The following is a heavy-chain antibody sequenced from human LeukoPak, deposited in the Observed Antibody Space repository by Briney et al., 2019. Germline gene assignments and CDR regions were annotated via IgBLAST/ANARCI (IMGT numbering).Heavy chain of an antibody. CDR2: IRYDGSNK. Sequence: HPGGSLRLSCAASGFTFSSYGMHWVRQAPGKGLEWVAFIRYDGSNKYYADSVKGRFTISRDNSKNTLYLQMNSLRAEDTAVYYCARGHIVVVTAIEFDYWGQGTLVTVSS. V-gene: IGHV3-30*02. D-gene: IGHD2-21*02. J-gene: IGHJ4*02. CDR3: ARGHIVVVTAIEFDY. CDR1: GFTFSSYG.